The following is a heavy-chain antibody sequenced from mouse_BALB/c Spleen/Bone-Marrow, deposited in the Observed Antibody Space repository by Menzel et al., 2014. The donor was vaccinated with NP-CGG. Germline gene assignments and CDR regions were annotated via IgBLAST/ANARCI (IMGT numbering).Heavy chain of an antibody. Sequence: AQLQQSGPGLVQPSQSLSITCTVSGFSLTSYGVHWVRQSPGKGLEWLGVIWSGGSTDYNAAFISRLSISKDNSKSQVFFKMNSLQANDTAIYYCARNNGGYYSWFAYWGQGTLVTVSA. D-gene: IGHD2-3*01. V-gene: IGHV2-2*02. J-gene: IGHJ3*01. CDR1: GFSLTSYG. CDR3: ARNNGGYYSWFAY. CDR2: IWSGGST.